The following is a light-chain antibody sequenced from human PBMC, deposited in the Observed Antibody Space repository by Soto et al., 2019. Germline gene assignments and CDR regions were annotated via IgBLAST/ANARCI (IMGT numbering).Light chain of an antibody. J-gene: IGKJ4*01. V-gene: IGKV1-9*01. Sequence: DIQLTQSPSFLSASVGDRVTITCRTSQDISSYLAWYQQKPGKAPQLLISAASTLQSGVPSRFSGSGSGTEFTLTISSLQPEDFATYYCQQLKSYPHSFGGGTKLEI. CDR2: AAS. CDR3: QQLKSYPHS. CDR1: QDISSY.